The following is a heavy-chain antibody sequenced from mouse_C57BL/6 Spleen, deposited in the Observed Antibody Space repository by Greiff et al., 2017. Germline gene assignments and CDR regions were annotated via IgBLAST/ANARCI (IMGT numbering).Heavy chain of an antibody. V-gene: IGHV5-6*01. CDR2: ISSGGSYT. CDR1: GFTFSSYG. Sequence: EVQVVESGGDLVKPGGSLKLSCAASGFTFSSYGMSWVRQTPDKRLEWVATISSGGSYTYYPDSVNGRFTISRDNAKNTLYLQMSSLKSEDTAMYYCARHYYSNYVDAMDYWGQGTSVTVSS. J-gene: IGHJ4*01. CDR3: ARHYYSNYVDAMDY. D-gene: IGHD2-5*01.